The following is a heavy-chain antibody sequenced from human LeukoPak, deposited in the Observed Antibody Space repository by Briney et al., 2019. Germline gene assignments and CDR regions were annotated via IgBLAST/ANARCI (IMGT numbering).Heavy chain of an antibody. J-gene: IGHJ5*02. Sequence: SEALSLTCAVYGGSFSGYYWSWIRQPPGKGLEWIGEINHSGSTNYNPSLKSRVTISVDTSKNQFSLKLSSVTAADTAVYYWARGLGYCSGGSCWRWFDPWGQGTLVTVSS. D-gene: IGHD2-15*01. CDR3: ARGLGYCSGGSCWRWFDP. V-gene: IGHV4-34*01. CDR1: GGSFSGYY. CDR2: INHSGST.